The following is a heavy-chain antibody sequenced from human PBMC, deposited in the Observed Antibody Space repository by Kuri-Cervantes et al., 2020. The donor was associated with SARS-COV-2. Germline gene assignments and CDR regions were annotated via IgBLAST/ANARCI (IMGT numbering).Heavy chain of an antibody. CDR2: IIPIFGTA. J-gene: IGHJ6*02. CDR3: ARVQIPYCSSTSCYAQPYYYYYGMDV. D-gene: IGHD2-2*01. V-gene: IGHV1-69*06. CDR1: GGTFSIYA. Sequence: SVKVSCKASGGTFSIYAISWVRQSPGRGLEWMGGIIPIFGTANYAQKFQGRVTITADKSTSTAYMELSSLRSEDTAAYYCARVQIPYCSSTSCYAQPYYYYYGMDVWGQGTTVTVSS.